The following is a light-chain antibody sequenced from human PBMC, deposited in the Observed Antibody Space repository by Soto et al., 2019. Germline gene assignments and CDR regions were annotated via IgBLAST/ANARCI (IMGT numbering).Light chain of an antibody. CDR1: QRLLHSNGDNY. J-gene: IGKJ5*01. CDR3: MQPLQTPIT. CDR2: LGS. Sequence: DVVMTQSPLSLPVTPGEPASISCRSSQRLLHSNGDNYLDWYLQKPGQSPQLLIYLGSNRASGVPDRFNGSGSGTDFTLKISRVEAEDVGVYYCMQPLQTPITFGQGTRLEIK. V-gene: IGKV2-28*01.